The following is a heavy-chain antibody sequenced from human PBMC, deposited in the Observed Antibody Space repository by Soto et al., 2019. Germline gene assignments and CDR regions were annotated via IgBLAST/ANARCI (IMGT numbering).Heavy chain of an antibody. CDR3: AKDLSTYQLPLLPIDY. D-gene: IGHD2-2*01. J-gene: IGHJ4*02. Sequence: GGSLRLSCAASGFTFSSYAMSWVRQAPGKGLEWVSAISGSGGSTYYADSVKGRFTISRDNSKNTLYLQMNSLRAEDTAVYYCAKDLSTYQLPLLPIDYWGQGTLVTVSS. V-gene: IGHV3-23*01. CDR2: ISGSGGST. CDR1: GFTFSSYA.